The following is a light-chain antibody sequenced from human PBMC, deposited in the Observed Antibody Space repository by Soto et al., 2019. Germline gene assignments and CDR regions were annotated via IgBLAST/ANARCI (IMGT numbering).Light chain of an antibody. CDR3: QQHDNVPLT. J-gene: IGKJ4*01. CDR1: HDISNY. V-gene: IGKV1-33*01. Sequence: IQMTQSPSSLSASVGDRVTITCQASHDISNYVHWYQQKPGKAPKLLIYDASNLETGVPSRFSGSGSGTDFTFTISSLQAADVATYYCQQHDNVPLTFGGGTKVEIK. CDR2: DAS.